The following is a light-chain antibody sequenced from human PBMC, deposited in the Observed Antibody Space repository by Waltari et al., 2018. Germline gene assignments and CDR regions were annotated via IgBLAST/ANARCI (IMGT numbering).Light chain of an antibody. CDR1: QCISNF. Sequence: DIQLTQSPSSLSASVGDRVTITCQASQCISNFLNWYQQKPGKAPKLLIYDASNLEAGVPSRFSGSGSGTDFTFTINSLQPEDIATYYCQQYGNLRTFGQGTRLEIK. J-gene: IGKJ5*01. CDR3: QQYGNLRT. V-gene: IGKV1-33*01. CDR2: DAS.